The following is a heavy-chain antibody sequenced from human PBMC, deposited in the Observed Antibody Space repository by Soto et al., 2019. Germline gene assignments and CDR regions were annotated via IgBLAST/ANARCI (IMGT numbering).Heavy chain of an antibody. CDR2: IIPILDTT. D-gene: IGHD5-18*01. V-gene: IGHV1-69*06. CDR3: ARSRGYSCSYMGEGYYYAMDV. CDR1: GGTFSTYA. Sequence: VQLVQSGAEVKKPGSLVNVSCKTSGGTFSTYAMNWVRQAPGQGLEWMGGIIPILDTTNYAQKFQGRVTITADKSTKTAYMELSSLRSEDTAVYYCARSRGYSCSYMGEGYYYAMDVWGQGTTVTVSS. J-gene: IGHJ6*02.